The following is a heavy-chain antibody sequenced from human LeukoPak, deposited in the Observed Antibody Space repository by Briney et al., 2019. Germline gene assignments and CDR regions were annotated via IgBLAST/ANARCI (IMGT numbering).Heavy chain of an antibody. D-gene: IGHD1-26*01. J-gene: IGHJ5*02. CDR2: IFHSGST. CDR3: ARGGGSYRPDNWFDP. CDR1: GYSISSGYF. V-gene: IGHV4-38-2*01. Sequence: SETLSLTCAVSGYSISSGYFWGWIRQPPGKGLEWIGSIFHSGSTYYNPSLKSRVTISVDTSKNQFSLKVTSVTAADTAVYYCARGGGSYRPDNWFDPWGQGTLVTASS.